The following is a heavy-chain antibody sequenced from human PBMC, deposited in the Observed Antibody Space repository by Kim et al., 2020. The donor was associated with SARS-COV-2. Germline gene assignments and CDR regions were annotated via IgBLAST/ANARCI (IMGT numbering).Heavy chain of an antibody. D-gene: IGHD3-10*01. CDR1: GGTFSSYA. CDR2: IIPIFGTA. CDR3: ARGVSTMVRGVIGLGAFDI. V-gene: IGHV1-69*13. Sequence: SVKVSCKASGGTFSSYAISWVRQAPGQGLEWMGGIIPIFGTANYAQKFQGRVTITADESTSTAYMELSSLRSEDTAVYYCARGVSTMVRGVIGLGAFDIWGQGTMVTVSS. J-gene: IGHJ3*02.